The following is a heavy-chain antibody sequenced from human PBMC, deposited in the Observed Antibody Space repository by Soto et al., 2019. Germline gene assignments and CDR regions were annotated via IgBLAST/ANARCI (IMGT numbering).Heavy chain of an antibody. D-gene: IGHD3-10*01. CDR1: GFTFSSYG. Sequence: QVQLVESGGGVVQPGRSLRLSCAASGFTFSSYGMHWVRQAPGKGLEWVAVISYDGSNKYYADSVKGGFTISRDNSKNTLYLQMNSLRAEDTAVYYCAKEAAVREVISYYGMDVWGQGTTVTVSS. CDR2: ISYDGSNK. J-gene: IGHJ6*02. CDR3: AKEAAVREVISYYGMDV. V-gene: IGHV3-30*18.